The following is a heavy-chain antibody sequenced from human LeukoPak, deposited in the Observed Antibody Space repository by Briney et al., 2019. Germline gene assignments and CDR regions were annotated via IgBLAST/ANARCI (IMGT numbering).Heavy chain of an antibody. Sequence: SETLSLTCTVSGGSISSYYWSWIRQPAGKGLEWIGLISASGSTIYNPSLKSRVTMSVDTSKNQFSLRVTSVTAADTAMYYCVIDNSGSRHTIFYMDVWGNGTTVTVSS. CDR3: VIDNSGSRHTIFYMDV. D-gene: IGHD1-26*01. V-gene: IGHV4-4*07. CDR1: GGSISSYY. J-gene: IGHJ6*03. CDR2: ISASGST.